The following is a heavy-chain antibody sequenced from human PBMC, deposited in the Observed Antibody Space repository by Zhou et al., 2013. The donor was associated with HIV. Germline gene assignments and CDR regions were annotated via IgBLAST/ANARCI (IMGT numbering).Heavy chain of an antibody. J-gene: IGHJ4*02. Sequence: QVQLVQTGAEVKKPGASVKVSCKASGYTLNSYGISWVRQAPGQGLEWMGWISGYNGNTKYEEKFQGRVTMTIDTSTGTANMELRSLRSDDTAVYYCARDGYCIITSCYDGVIDYWGQGTLVTVSS. CDR1: GYTLNSYG. V-gene: IGHV1-18*01. CDR2: ISGYNGNT. CDR3: ARDGYCIITSCYDGVIDY. D-gene: IGHD2-2*03.